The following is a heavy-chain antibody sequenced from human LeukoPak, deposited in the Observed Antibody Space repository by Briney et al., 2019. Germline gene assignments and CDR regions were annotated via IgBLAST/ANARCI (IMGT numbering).Heavy chain of an antibody. CDR1: GASITSYY. V-gene: IGHV4-4*09. CDR2: IYSSAHT. CDR3: ARSPFVAGVGPTSWYFDL. Sequence: SETLSLTCTVSGASITSYYWTWIRQPPGKGLEWIGYIYSSAHTDVNPSLKSRVTISVDASKSQVSLKQFSVTASDTALYYCARSPFVAGVGPTSWYFDLWGRGTLVTVYS. D-gene: IGHD1-26*01. J-gene: IGHJ2*01.